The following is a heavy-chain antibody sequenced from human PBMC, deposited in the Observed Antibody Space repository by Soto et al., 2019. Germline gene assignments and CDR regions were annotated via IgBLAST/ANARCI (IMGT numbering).Heavy chain of an antibody. J-gene: IGHJ4*02. V-gene: IGHV4-4*02. CDR1: ADSISSSVW. D-gene: IGHD2-2*01. Sequence: QVQLQGSGPGLLKPSETLSLTCAVSADSISSSVWWVWVRQPPGKGLEWIGEIFHSGSTNYNPSLKSRATMSVDKSKNQFSLNLTSVTAADTALYYCARQAWTRLDCWGQGTLVAVSS. CDR3: ARQAWTRLDC. CDR2: IFHSGST.